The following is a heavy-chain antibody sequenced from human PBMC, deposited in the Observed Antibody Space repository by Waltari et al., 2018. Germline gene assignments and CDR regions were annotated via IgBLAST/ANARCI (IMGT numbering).Heavy chain of an antibody. Sequence: EVQLVQSGAEVKKPGEALKISCKGYGYSFTSYWIGWVRQVPGKGLEWMGIIYPGDSDTRYSPSFQGQVTISADKSISTAYLQWSSLKASDTAMYYCARRGGIVATKDAFDIWGQGTMVTVSS. D-gene: IGHD5-12*01. CDR2: IYPGDSDT. CDR3: ARRGGIVATKDAFDI. V-gene: IGHV5-51*03. J-gene: IGHJ3*02. CDR1: GYSFTSYW.